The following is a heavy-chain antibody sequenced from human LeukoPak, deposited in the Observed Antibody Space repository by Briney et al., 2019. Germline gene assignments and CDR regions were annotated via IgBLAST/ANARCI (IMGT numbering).Heavy chain of an antibody. CDR1: GGSFSGYY. J-gene: IGHJ4*02. CDR3: ARGGVALDY. V-gene: IGHV4-34*01. D-gene: IGHD2-8*01. Sequence: NPSETLSLTCAVYGGSFSGYYWSWIRQPPGKGLEWIGEINHSGSTNYNPSLKSRVTISVDTSKNQFSLKLSSVTAADTAVYYCARGGVALDYWGQGTLVTVSS. CDR2: INHSGST.